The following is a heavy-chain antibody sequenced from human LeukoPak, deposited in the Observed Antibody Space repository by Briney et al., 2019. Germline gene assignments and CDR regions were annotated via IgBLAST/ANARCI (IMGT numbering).Heavy chain of an antibody. Sequence: PSETLSLTCAVYGGSFSGYYWSWIRQPPGKGLEWIGEINHSGSTNYNPSLKSRVTISVDTSKNQFSLKLSSVTAADTAVYYCARGRRGYSYGYWFDPWGQGTLVTVSS. CDR2: INHSGST. V-gene: IGHV4-34*01. D-gene: IGHD5-18*01. J-gene: IGHJ5*02. CDR1: GGSFSGYY. CDR3: ARGRRGYSYGYWFDP.